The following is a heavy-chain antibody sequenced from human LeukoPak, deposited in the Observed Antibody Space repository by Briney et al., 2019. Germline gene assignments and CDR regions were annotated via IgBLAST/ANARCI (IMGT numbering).Heavy chain of an antibody. CDR1: GFIFSSSA. J-gene: IGHJ6*03. CDR2: ITYSGYDT. D-gene: IGHD1-14*01. V-gene: IGHV3-23*01. CDR3: AKDRNRDGGYHYFDV. Sequence: GGSLRLSCAASGFIFSSSAMSWVRQAPGKGLEWVSGITYSGYDTNYADSVKGRFTISRDKSRNTLYLQMDSLRADDTAVYYCAKDRNRDGGYHYFDVWGKGTTVTVSS.